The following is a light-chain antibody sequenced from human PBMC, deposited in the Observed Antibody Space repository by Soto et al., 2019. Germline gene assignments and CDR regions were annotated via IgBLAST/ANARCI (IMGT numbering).Light chain of an antibody. Sequence: QSVLTQPPSVSGAPGQRVTISCTGSSSNIGAGYDVHWYQQLPGTAPKLLIYVNSNRPSGVPDRFSGSKSGTSASLAITGLQAEDEADYYCQSYDSSLNVVVFGGGTKLTVL. V-gene: IGLV1-40*01. CDR3: QSYDSSLNVVV. CDR1: SSNIGAGYD. CDR2: VNS. J-gene: IGLJ2*01.